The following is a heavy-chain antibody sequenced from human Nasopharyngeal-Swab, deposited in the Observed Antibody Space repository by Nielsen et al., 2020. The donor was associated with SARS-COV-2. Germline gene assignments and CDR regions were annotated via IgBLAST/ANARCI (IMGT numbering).Heavy chain of an antibody. J-gene: IGHJ4*02. CDR2: IDTDGSTT. CDR1: GFTFSRYW. CDR3: AKESSTYYYDN. Sequence: GGSLRLSCAASGFTFSRYWMHWVRQVPGKGLVWVSRIDTDGSTTDHADSVKGRFTISRDDPENTLYLQMNSLRPEDTAVYYCAKESSTYYYDNWGQGTLVTVSS. V-gene: IGHV3-74*01. D-gene: IGHD2-2*01.